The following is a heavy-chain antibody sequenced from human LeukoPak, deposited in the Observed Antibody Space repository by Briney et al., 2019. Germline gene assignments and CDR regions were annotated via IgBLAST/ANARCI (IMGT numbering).Heavy chain of an antibody. V-gene: IGHV3-33*03. CDR1: GFTFSSYG. D-gene: IGHD1-7*01. CDR2: IWSDGSNS. Sequence: GGSLRLSCAAAGFTFSSYGMHWVRQAPGKGLEWVAVIWSDGSNSYYTDSVRGRFTISRDNSKSTLYLQVNSLRVDDTAVYYCAGTWDSRYFDYWGQGTLVTVSS. CDR3: AGTWDSRYFDY. J-gene: IGHJ4*02.